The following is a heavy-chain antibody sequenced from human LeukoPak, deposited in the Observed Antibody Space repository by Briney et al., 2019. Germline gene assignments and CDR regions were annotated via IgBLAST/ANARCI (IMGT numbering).Heavy chain of an antibody. D-gene: IGHD4-17*01. CDR1: GYTFTGYY. V-gene: IGHV1-2*02. J-gene: IGHJ4*02. CDR3: AREPGDDYGDYHFDY. CDR2: INPNSGGT. Sequence: ASVKVSCKASGYTFTGYYMHWVRQAPGQGLEWMGWINPNSGGTNYAQKLQGRVTMTTDTSTSTAYMELRSLRSDDTAVYYCAREPGDDYGDYHFDYWGQGTLVTVSS.